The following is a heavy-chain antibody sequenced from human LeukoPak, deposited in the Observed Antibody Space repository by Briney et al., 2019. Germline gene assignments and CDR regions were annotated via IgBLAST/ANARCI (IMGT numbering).Heavy chain of an antibody. CDR1: GFTFSDYG. CDR3: AKTVTGYYDY. D-gene: IGHD3-9*01. J-gene: IGHJ4*02. CDR2: ISYDGDNQ. Sequence: GGSLRLSCTASGFTFSDYGMHWVRQAPGKGLECVALISYDGDNQYYGDSVKGRFTISRDSSKNTLFLQMNSLRVEDTAVYYCAKTVTGYYDYWGQGTLVTVSS. V-gene: IGHV3-30*18.